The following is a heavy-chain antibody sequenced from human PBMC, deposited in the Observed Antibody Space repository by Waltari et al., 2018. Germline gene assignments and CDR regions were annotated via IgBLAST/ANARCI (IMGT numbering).Heavy chain of an antibody. V-gene: IGHV4-34*01. J-gene: IGHJ5*02. CDR3: TRGGNYDFWSHRPFVDP. D-gene: IGHD3-3*01. Sequence: HVQLQQCGAGLLKSSETPSLTCSVPVASFTSHYSGRVRHVPGKGLEWIGQIRHPGNTNYNPSLQSRVAISIDTSRNQFSLRVFSVTAADTGLYFCTRGGNYDFWSHRPFVDPWGQGTQVSVSS. CDR1: VASFTSHY. CDR2: IRHPGNT.